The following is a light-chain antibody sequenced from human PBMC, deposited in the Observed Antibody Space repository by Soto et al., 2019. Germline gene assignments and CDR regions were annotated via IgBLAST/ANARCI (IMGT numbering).Light chain of an antibody. J-gene: IGKJ1*01. Sequence: EIVMTQSPATLSVSPGERATLSCRASQSVSSNLAWYQQKPGQAPRLLIYGASTRATGIPARFSGSGSGTEFTLTISSLQSEDFAVYYCQQHYRTPPWTFGQGTRVEIK. V-gene: IGKV3-15*01. CDR2: GAS. CDR3: QQHYRTPPWT. CDR1: QSVSSN.